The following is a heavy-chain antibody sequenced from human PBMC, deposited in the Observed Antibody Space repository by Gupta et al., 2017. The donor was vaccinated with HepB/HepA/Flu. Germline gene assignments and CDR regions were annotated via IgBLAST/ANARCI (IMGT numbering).Heavy chain of an antibody. D-gene: IGHD2-2*01. V-gene: IGHV6-1*01. Sequence: QVQLQQSGPGLVTPSQTLSLTCAISGDSVSSNSATWNWIRQSPSRGLEWLGRTYYRSKWYNDYALSVKSRIAINPDTSKNQFSLQLNSVTPDDTAVYYCARALACSSTSCYQWWFDPWGQGTLVTVSS. CDR3: ARALACSSTSCYQWWFDP. CDR2: TYYRSKWYN. J-gene: IGHJ5*02. CDR1: GDSVSSNSAT.